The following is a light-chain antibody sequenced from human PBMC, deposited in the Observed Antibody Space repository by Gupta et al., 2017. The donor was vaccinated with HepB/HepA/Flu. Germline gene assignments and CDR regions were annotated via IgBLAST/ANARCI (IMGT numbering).Light chain of an antibody. V-gene: IGLV3-25*03. Sequence: SYELTQPPTESVSPGQTARITCPGDALPKQYAYWYQQKPGQAPVLVIYKDSERPSGIPERFSGSSSGTTVTLTISGVQAEDEADYYCQSADSSGTWVFGGGTKLTVL. CDR2: KDS. CDR1: ALPKQY. J-gene: IGLJ3*02. CDR3: QSADSSGTWV.